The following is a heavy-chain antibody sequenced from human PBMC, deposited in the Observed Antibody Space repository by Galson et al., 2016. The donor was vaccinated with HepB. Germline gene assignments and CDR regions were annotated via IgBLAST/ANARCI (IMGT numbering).Heavy chain of an antibody. CDR3: ARELTLWLGEDRGHGMDV. V-gene: IGHV4-59*01. Sequence: SETLSLTCSVSGGSISSNHWNWIRQPPGKGLEWIGYISHIGYIDYNPSIKSRLTISVDTSKSQFSLMLSSVTAADTAVYYCARELTLWLGEDRGHGMDVWGQGTTVTVSS. CDR1: GGSISSNH. CDR2: ISHIGYI. D-gene: IGHD3-10*01. J-gene: IGHJ6*02.